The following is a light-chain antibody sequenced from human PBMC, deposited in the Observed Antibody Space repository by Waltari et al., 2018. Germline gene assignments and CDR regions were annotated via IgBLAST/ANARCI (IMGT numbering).Light chain of an antibody. CDR1: ILGNKY. J-gene: IGLJ3*02. CDR3: QALGTGAWV. Sequence: SYELTQPPSVSVSPGQTASITRSGDILGNKYASWYQQKPGQSPRWVIYQDTKRPSGIPERFSGSKSGNAATLTISGTQAMDEADYYCQALGTGAWVFGGGTKLTVL. V-gene: IGLV3-1*01. CDR2: QDT.